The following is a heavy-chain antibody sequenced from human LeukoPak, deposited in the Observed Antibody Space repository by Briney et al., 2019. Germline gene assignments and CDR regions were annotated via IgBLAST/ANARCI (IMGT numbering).Heavy chain of an antibody. V-gene: IGHV3-21*01. D-gene: IGHD1-26*01. Sequence: GGSLRLSCAASGFTFSSYSMNWVRQAPGKGLEWVSSISSSSSYIYYADSVKGRFTISRDNAKNSLYLQMNSLRAEDTAVYYCASDQSGSYSVFDYWGQGTLVTVSS. J-gene: IGHJ4*02. CDR2: ISSSSSYI. CDR3: ASDQSGSYSVFDY. CDR1: GFTFSSYS.